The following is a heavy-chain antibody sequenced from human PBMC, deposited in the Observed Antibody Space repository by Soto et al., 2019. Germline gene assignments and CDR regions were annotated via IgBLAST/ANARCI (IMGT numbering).Heavy chain of an antibody. J-gene: IGHJ4*02. CDR2: VTGISDKT. D-gene: IGHD6-6*01. V-gene: IGHV3-23*01. Sequence: PGGSLRLSCVASGFTFSSYAMTWVRQAPGKGLEWVSTVTGISDKTFYAHSVKGRFTISRDNSKNTLYLQMNSLRAEDTALYYCAKDHKYSSSRFDYFDYWGQGTLVTVSS. CDR3: AKDHKYSSSRFDYFDY. CDR1: GFTFSSYA.